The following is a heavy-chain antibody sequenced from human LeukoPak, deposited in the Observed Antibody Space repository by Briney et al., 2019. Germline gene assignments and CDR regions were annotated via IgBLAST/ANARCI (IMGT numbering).Heavy chain of an antibody. CDR3: ARESAITIFGVVTRDAFDI. CDR1: GFTFSSYE. CDR2: ISSSGSTI. V-gene: IGHV3-48*03. D-gene: IGHD3-3*01. J-gene: IGHJ3*02. Sequence: GGSLRLSCAASGFTFSSYEMNWVRQAPGKWLEWVSYISSSGSTIYYADSVKGRFTISRDNAKNSLYLQMNSLRAEDTAVYYCARESAITIFGVVTRDAFDIWGQGTMVTVSS.